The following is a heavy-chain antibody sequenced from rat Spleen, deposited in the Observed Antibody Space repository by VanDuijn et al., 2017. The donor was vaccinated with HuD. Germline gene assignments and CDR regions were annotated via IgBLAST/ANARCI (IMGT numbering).Heavy chain of an antibody. CDR2: ISPSDFT. J-gene: IGHJ3*01. CDR3: TTYGGLRNWFAY. D-gene: IGHD4-1*01. V-gene: IGHV5S23*01. Sequence: EVQLVESGGGLVQPGRSLKLSCSVSGFTFSDYDMAWVRQAPTKGLEWVASISPSDFTYYRDSVKGRFPVSRDDAKSTLHLQMDSLRSEDTATYYCTTYGGLRNWFAYWGQGTLVTVSS. CDR1: GFTFSDYD.